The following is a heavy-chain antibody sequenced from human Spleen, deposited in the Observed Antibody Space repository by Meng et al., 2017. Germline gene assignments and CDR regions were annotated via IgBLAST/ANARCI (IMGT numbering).Heavy chain of an antibody. Sequence: QVPLRQWGAGLWKPSETLSLTCVVSGGSFSDYYWSWIRQPPGKGLEWIGEINHSGSTNYNPSLESRATVSVDTSQNNLSLKLSSVTAADSAVYYCARGPTTMAHDFDYWGQGTLVTVSS. CDR2: INHSGST. CDR1: GGSFSDYY. CDR3: ARGPTTMAHDFDY. J-gene: IGHJ4*02. V-gene: IGHV4-34*01. D-gene: IGHD4-11*01.